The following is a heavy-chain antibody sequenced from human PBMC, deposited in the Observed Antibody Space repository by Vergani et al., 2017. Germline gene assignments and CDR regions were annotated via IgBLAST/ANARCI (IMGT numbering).Heavy chain of an antibody. V-gene: IGHV3-48*01. CDR2: ISSSSSTI. Sequence: EVQLVESGGGLVQPGGSLRLSCAASGFTFSSYSMNWVRQAPGKGLEGVSYISSSSSTIYYADSVKGRLTISRDNAKNSLYLQMNSLRAEDTAVYYCARDLVTYDGSGSKNWFDPWGQGTLVTVSS. CDR3: ARDLVTYDGSGSKNWFDP. CDR1: GFTFSSYS. J-gene: IGHJ5*02. D-gene: IGHD3-10*01.